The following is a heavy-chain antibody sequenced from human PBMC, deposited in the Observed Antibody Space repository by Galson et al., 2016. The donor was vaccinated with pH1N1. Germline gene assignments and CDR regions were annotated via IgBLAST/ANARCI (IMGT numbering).Heavy chain of an antibody. CDR3: ARQSSDYGNYGLKYYFDY. J-gene: IGHJ4*02. CDR2: LHHSHHSGST. Sequence: SETLSLTCTVSGDSISSFYWNWIRQAPGKGLEWLGYLHHSHHSGSTKYNPSLKSRVTISIDTSKSHFSLNLSSVTAADTAVNSCARQSSDYGNYGLKYYFDYWGQGTLVTVSS. V-gene: IGHV4-59*08. CDR1: GDSISSFY. D-gene: IGHD4-11*01.